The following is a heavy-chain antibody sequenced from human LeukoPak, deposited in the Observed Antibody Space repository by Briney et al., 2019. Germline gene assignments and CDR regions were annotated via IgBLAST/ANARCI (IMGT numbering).Heavy chain of an antibody. V-gene: IGHV1-2*02. J-gene: IGHJ6*02. CDR2: INPNSGGT. Sequence: ASVKVSCKASGYTFTGYYMHWVRQAPGQGLEWMGWINPNSGGTNYAQKFQGRVTMTRDTSISTAYMELSRLRSDDTAVYYCARDLSDWNDGYGMDVWGQGTTVTVSS. CDR3: ARDLSDWNDGYGMDV. D-gene: IGHD1-1*01. CDR1: GYTFTGYY.